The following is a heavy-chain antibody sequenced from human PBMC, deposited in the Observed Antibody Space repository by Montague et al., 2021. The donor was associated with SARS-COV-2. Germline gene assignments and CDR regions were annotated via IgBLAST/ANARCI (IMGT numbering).Heavy chain of an antibody. Sequence: SETLSLTCTVSGASISSRSYYWGWIRQPPGKGLEWIGFKYYSGSTYYNPTLKSRVTISVDTSKNQFSLKLSPVTAADTAVYYCATLPSSITNFGVVQGYYCDDWGQGTQVTVSS. D-gene: IGHD3-3*01. CDR1: GASISSRSYY. V-gene: IGHV4-39*01. J-gene: IGHJ4*02. CDR2: KYYSGST. CDR3: ATLPSSITNFGVVQGYYCDD.